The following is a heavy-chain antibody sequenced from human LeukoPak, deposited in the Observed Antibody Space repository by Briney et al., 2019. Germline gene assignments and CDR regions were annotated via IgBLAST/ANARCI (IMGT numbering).Heavy chain of an antibody. CDR1: GGTFSSYT. CDR2: INPSGGST. D-gene: IGHD1-26*01. V-gene: IGHV1-46*01. Sequence: ASVKVSCKASGGTFSSYTISWVRQAPGQGLEWMGIINPSGGSTSYAQKFQGRVTMTRDMSTSTVYMELSSLRSEDTAVYYCARVGGDYWGQGTLVTVSS. CDR3: ARVGGDY. J-gene: IGHJ4*02.